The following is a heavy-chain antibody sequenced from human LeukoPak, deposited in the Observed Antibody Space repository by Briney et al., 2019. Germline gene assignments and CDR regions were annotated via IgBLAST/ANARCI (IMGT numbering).Heavy chain of an antibody. CDR1: GFTFSSYG. V-gene: IGHV3-30*18. Sequence: LRLSCAASGFTFSSYGMHWVRQAPGKGLEWVAVISYDGSNKYYADSVKGRFTISRDNSKNTLYLQMNSLRAEDTAVYYCAKDLHIVVVTAILGFDYWGQGTLVTVSS. CDR2: ISYDGSNK. CDR3: AKDLHIVVVTAILGFDY. J-gene: IGHJ4*02. D-gene: IGHD2-21*02.